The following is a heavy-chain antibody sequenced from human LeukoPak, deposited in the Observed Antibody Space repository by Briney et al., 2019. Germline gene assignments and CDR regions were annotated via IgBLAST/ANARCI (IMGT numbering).Heavy chain of an antibody. CDR2: IKSKTDGGTT. Sequence: GGSLRLSCAASGFTFSNAWMSWVRQAPWKGLEWVGRIKSKTDGGTTDYAAPVKGRFTISRDDSKNTLYLQMNSLKTEDTAVYYCTTDPSSSWYLSLWDYWGQGTLVTVSS. CDR1: GFTFSNAW. D-gene: IGHD6-13*01. V-gene: IGHV3-15*01. J-gene: IGHJ4*02. CDR3: TTDPSSSWYLSLWDY.